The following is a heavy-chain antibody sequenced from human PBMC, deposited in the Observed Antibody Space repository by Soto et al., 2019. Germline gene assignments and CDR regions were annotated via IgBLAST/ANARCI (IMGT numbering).Heavy chain of an antibody. D-gene: IGHD2-2*02. CDR1: GFTFNDHT. Sequence: GSLRLSCAGSGFTFNDHTMHWVRQVPGRGLEWVSLITWDGGSTFYADSVKGRFTISRDNSKNFVYLQMNSLRTDDTAFYYCAKEKYRTFDYWGQGALVTVSS. CDR2: ITWDGGST. J-gene: IGHJ4*02. V-gene: IGHV3-43*01. CDR3: AKEKYRTFDY.